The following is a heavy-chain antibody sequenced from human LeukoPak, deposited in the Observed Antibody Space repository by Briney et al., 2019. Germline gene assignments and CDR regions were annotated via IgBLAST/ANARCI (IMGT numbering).Heavy chain of an antibody. D-gene: IGHD3-10*01. V-gene: IGHV3-21*01. CDR1: GFTFSSYS. CDR3: AGPSDSGTHGAFDI. J-gene: IGHJ3*02. CDR2: ISSSSSYI. Sequence: PGRSLRLSCAASGFTFSSYSMNWVRQAPGKGLEWVSSISSSSSYIYCADSVKGRFTISRDNAKKSLYLQMNSLRVEDTAVYYCAGPSDSGTHGAFDIWGQGTMVTVSS.